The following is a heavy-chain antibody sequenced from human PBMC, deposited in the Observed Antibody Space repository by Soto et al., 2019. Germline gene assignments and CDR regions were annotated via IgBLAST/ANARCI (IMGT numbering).Heavy chain of an antibody. J-gene: IGHJ3*02. D-gene: IGHD2-15*01. V-gene: IGHV1-18*04. CDR1: GYTFTSYG. CDR2: ISAYNGNT. Sequence: QVQLVQSGAEVKKPGASVKVSCKASGYTFTSYGVSWVRQAPGQGLEWMGWISAYNGNTNYAQKLQGRVTMTTDISTSTAYMELRSLRSDDTAVYYCARVSTYCSGSSCYAFDIWGQGTMVTVSS. CDR3: ARVSTYCSGSSCYAFDI.